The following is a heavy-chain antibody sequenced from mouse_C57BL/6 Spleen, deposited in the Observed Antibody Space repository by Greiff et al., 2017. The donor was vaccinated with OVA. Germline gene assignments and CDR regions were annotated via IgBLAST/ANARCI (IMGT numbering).Heavy chain of an antibody. CDR1: GYTFTSYG. V-gene: IGHV1-81*01. Sequence: QVQLKQSGAELARPGASVKLSCKASGYTFTSYGISWVKQRTGQGLEWIGEIYPSSGNTYYNEKFKGKATLTADKSSSTAYMELRSLTSEDSAVYFCAGEKENGPLDYWGQGTTLTVSA. D-gene: IGHD1-1*02. CDR3: AGEKENGPLDY. J-gene: IGHJ2*01. CDR2: IYPSSGNT.